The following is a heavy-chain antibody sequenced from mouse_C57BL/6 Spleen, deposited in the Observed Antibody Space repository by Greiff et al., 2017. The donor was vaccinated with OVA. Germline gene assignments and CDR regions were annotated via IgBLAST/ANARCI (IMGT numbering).Heavy chain of an antibody. D-gene: IGHD2-1*01. Sequence: EVKLQESGGGLVKPGGSLKLSCAASGFTFSSYAMSWVRQTPEKRLEWVATISDGGSYTYYPDNVKGRFTISRDNAKNNLYLQMSHLKSEDTAMYYCARDHGNDYWGQGTTLTVSS. J-gene: IGHJ2*01. CDR1: GFTFSSYA. V-gene: IGHV5-4*01. CDR2: ISDGGSYT. CDR3: ARDHGNDY.